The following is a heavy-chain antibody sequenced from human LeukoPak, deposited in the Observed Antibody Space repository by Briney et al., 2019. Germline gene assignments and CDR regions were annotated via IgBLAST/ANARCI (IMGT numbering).Heavy chain of an antibody. CDR1: GESFNDYY. D-gene: IGHD2-15*01. V-gene: IGHV4-59*10. J-gene: IGHJ6*02. CDR3: ARIGVGFGMGV. Sequence: SETLSLTCAVYGESFNDYYWSWVRQPAGKGLEWIGRIYSSSGSTNYNPSLKSRVTMSLDTSKSQFSLKLSSVTAADTAVYYCARIGVGFGMGVWGQGTNVTVS. CDR2: IYSSSGST.